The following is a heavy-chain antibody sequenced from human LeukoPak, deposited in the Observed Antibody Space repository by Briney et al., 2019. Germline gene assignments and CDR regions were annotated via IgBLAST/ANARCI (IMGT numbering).Heavy chain of an antibody. CDR3: ARGGFGSGSLIKPRRYYFDY. V-gene: IGHV3-48*02. Sequence: GGSLRLSCAASGFTFSSYSMNWVRQAPGKGLEWVSYISSSGTIYYADSVKGRFTISRDNAKNSLYLQMNSLRDEDTAVYYCARGGFGSGSLIKPRRYYFDYWGQGTLVTVSS. J-gene: IGHJ4*02. D-gene: IGHD3-10*01. CDR1: GFTFSSYS. CDR2: ISSSGTI.